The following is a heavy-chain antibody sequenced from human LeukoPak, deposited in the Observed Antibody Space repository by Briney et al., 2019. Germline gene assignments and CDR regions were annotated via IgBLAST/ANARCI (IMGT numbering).Heavy chain of an antibody. V-gene: IGHV3-9*01. J-gene: IGHJ4*02. CDR3: AKDRAMVRGVALDY. Sequence: GRSLRLSCAASGFTFDDYAMHWVRQAPGKGLEWVSGISWNSGSIGYADSVKGRFTISRDNAKNSLYLQMNSLRAEDTALYYCAKDRAMVRGVALDYWGQGTLVTVSS. CDR1: GFTFDDYA. CDR2: ISWNSGSI. D-gene: IGHD3-10*01.